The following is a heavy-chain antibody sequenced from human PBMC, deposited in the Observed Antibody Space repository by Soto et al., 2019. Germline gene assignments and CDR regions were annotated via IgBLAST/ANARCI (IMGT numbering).Heavy chain of an antibody. CDR3: AREVNVVLRFLESPGGYMDV. CDR2: IKQDGSEK. D-gene: IGHD3-3*01. V-gene: IGHV3-7*01. Sequence: GGSLRLSCAASGFTFSSYWMSWVRQAPGKGLEWVANIKQDGSEKYYVDSVKGRFTISRDNAKNSLYLQMNSLRAEDTAVYYCAREVNVVLRFLESPGGYMDVWGKGTTVTVSS. CDR1: GFTFSSYW. J-gene: IGHJ6*03.